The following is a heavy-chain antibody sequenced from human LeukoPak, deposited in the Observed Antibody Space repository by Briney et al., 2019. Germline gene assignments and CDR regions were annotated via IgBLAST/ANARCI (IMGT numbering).Heavy chain of an antibody. D-gene: IGHD3-16*01. CDR2: ISSNGGNT. CDR1: GFTFSSYA. CDR3: AKGVSVLGAARHDH. Sequence: PGGSLRLSCSASGFTFSSYAMHWVRQAPGKGLEYVSAISSNGGNTYYADSVKGRFTISRDNSKNTLYLQMNSLRAEDTAVYYCAKGVSVLGAARHDHWGQGTLVTVSS. J-gene: IGHJ4*02. V-gene: IGHV3-64*04.